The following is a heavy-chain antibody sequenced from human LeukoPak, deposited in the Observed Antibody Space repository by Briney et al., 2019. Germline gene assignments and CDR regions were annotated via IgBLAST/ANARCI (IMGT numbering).Heavy chain of an antibody. CDR1: GFTFSSYA. Sequence: GGSLRLSCAASGFTFSSYAMSWVRQAPGKGLEWVSAMSGSGGSTYYADSVKGRFTISRDNSKNTLYLQMNSLRAEDTAVYYCAKALGKVDSSSFYYYYGMDVWGQGTTVTVSS. D-gene: IGHD6-13*01. CDR2: MSGSGGST. V-gene: IGHV3-23*01. CDR3: AKALGKVDSSSFYYYYGMDV. J-gene: IGHJ6*02.